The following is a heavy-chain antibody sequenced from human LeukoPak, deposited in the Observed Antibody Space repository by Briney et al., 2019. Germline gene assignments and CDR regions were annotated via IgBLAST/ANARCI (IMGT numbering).Heavy chain of an antibody. V-gene: IGHV4-34*01. CDR1: GGSFSGYY. J-gene: IGHJ4*02. CDR2: INHSGST. CDR3: ARSDVYSSSWLFNY. Sequence: SETLSLTCAVYGGSFSGYYWSWIRQPPGKGLEWIGEINHSGSTNYNPSLKSRVTISVDTSKNQFSLKLSSVTAADTAVYYCARSDVYSSSWLFNYWGQGTLVTVSS. D-gene: IGHD6-13*01.